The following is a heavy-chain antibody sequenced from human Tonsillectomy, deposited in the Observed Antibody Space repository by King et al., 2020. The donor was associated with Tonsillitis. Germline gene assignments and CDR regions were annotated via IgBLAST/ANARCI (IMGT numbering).Heavy chain of an antibody. J-gene: IGHJ5*02. CDR2: IYYSGST. CDR1: GGPISSSSYY. D-gene: IGHD3-9*01. CDR3: ARGYDTRAARWFDP. V-gene: IGHV4-39*01. Sequence: QLQESGPGLVKPSETLSLTCIVSGGPISSSSYYWGWIRQPPGKGLEWIGTIYYSGSTYYNPSLKSRVTISVDTSRNQFSLRLSSVTAADTALYYCARGYDTRAARWFDPWGQGTLVPVSS.